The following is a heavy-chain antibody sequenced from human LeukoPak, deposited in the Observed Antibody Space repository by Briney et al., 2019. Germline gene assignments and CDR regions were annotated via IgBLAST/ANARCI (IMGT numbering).Heavy chain of an antibody. CDR3: AREVAYSSGWYRFFDS. D-gene: IGHD6-19*01. CDR2: VYYSGST. CDR1: GGSTSGYY. J-gene: IGHJ4*02. V-gene: IGHV4-59*12. Sequence: SEALSLTCTVSGGSTSGYYWSWIRQPPGKGLGWIGYVYYSGSTNYNPSFKSRVTISVDTSKKQFSLKLSSVTAADTAVYYCAREVAYSSGWYRFFDSWGQGTLVTVSS.